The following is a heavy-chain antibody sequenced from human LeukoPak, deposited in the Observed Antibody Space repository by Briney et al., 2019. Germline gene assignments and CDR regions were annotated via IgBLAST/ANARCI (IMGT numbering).Heavy chain of an antibody. D-gene: IGHD2-2*01. V-gene: IGHV4-39*01. CDR3: ARRAYCSSSSCYVWFDP. CDR1: GGSISSRAYY. Sequence: SETLSLTCTVSGGSISSRAYYWGWIRQPPGKGLEWIGSIYYSGTTYYKPSLRSRVTISVDTSKNQFSLKLSPVTAADTAVYYCARRAYCSSSSCYVWFDPWGQGTLVTVSS. J-gene: IGHJ5*02. CDR2: IYYSGTT.